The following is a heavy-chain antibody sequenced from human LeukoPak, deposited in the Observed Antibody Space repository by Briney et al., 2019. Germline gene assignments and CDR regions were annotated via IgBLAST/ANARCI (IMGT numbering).Heavy chain of an antibody. CDR3: ARDSLYYDILTGYYREYFDY. J-gene: IGHJ4*02. CDR1: GYTFTSYY. CDR2: INPSGGST. V-gene: IGHV1-46*01. D-gene: IGHD3-9*01. Sequence: ASVKVSCKASGYTFTSYYMHWVRQAPGQGLEWMGIINPSGGSTSYAQKFQGRVTMTRDTSTSTVYMELSSLRSEDTAVYYCARDSLYYDILTGYYREYFDYWGQGTLVTVSS.